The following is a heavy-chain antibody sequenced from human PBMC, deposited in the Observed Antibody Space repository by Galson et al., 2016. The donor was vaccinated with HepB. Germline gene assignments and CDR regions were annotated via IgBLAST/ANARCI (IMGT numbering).Heavy chain of an antibody. CDR3: ARLGAALDY. CDR2: IYYSGNT. CDR1: GGSVSSGDYY. D-gene: IGHD1-26*01. V-gene: IGHV4-61*08. Sequence: ETLSLTCTVSGGSVSSGDYYWNWVRQPPGKGPEWIAYIYYSGNTNYNPSLKDRLSISADTANNQFSLKLNSVTAADTAIYFCARLGAALDYWGQGILVTVSS. J-gene: IGHJ4*02.